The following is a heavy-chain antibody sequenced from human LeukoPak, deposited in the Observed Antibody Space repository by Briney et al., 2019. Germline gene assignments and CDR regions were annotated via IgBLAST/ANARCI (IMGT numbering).Heavy chain of an antibody. CDR3: TRDRSPYTIFGVVPIDY. V-gene: IGHV3-49*03. D-gene: IGHD3-3*01. CDR1: GFTFGDYA. Sequence: PGGSLRLSCTASGFTFGDYAMSWFRQAPGKGLEWVGFIRSKAHGGTTEYAASVKGRFTISRDDSKSIAYLQMNSLKTEDTAVYYCTRDRSPYTIFGVVPIDYWGQGTLVTVSS. CDR2: IRSKAHGGTT. J-gene: IGHJ4*02.